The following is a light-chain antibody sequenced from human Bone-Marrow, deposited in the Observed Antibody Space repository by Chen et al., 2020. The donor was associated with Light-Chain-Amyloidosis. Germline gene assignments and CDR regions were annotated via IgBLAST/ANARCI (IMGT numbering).Light chain of an antibody. V-gene: IGKV1-12*01. CDR1: QSVSKW. CDR2: AAS. CDR3: QQSNTYPLS. J-gene: IGKJ4*01. Sequence: DIQMIQSPSSVSASVGDRVTITCRASQSVSKWLAWYQQKAGEAPKVLIHAASILQSGVPARFSGSGAGTDFTLTISSLQPEDFATYYCQQSNTYPLSFGGGTNVEIK.